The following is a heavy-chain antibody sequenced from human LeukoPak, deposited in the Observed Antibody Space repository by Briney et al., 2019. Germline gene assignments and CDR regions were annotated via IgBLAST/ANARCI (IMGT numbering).Heavy chain of an antibody. V-gene: IGHV4-30-2*01. D-gene: IGHD2-2*01. Sequence: SQTLSLTCTVCGGSISSGGYVWRWLRQPPGRGLEWIGYIYHSGSTNYNPSLKSRVTISVDTSKNQFSLKLSSVTAADTAVYYCARHSVYPYQLPPTTWGQGTLVTVSS. CDR1: GGSISSGGYV. CDR2: IYHSGST. J-gene: IGHJ5*02. CDR3: ARHSVYPYQLPPTT.